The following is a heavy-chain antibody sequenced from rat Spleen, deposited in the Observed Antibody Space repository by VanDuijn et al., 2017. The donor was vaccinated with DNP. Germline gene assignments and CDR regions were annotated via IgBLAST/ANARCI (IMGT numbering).Heavy chain of an antibody. J-gene: IGHJ2*01. CDR2: INYSGYT. Sequence: EVQLQESGPGLVKPSQSLSLTCSVTGYSITSTYWGWIRRFPGNKMEWIGHINYSGYTSYNPSLISRISISRDTSKNQFFLQLNSVTTEDTATYYCARGHPPRGFDCWGQGVMVTVSS. CDR1: GYSITSTY. D-gene: IGHD3-8*01. V-gene: IGHV3-1*01. CDR3: ARGHPPRGFDC.